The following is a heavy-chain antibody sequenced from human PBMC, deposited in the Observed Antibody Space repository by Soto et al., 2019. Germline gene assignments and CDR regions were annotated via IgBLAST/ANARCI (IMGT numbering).Heavy chain of an antibody. V-gene: IGHV1-2*02. CDR1: GYTFTGYY. CDR3: AAVVDIVATFDY. CDR2: INPNSGGT. J-gene: IGHJ4*02. Sequence: ASVKVSCKASGYTFTGYYMHWVRQAPGQGLEWMGWINPNSGGTNYAQKFQERVTITRDMSTSTAYMELSSLRSEDTAVYYCAAVVDIVATFDYWGQGTLVTVSS. D-gene: IGHD5-12*01.